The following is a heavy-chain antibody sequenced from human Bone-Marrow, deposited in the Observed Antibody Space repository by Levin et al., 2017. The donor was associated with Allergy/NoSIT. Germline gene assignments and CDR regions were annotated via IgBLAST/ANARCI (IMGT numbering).Heavy chain of an antibody. Sequence: PGGSLRLSCAASGFTVSSNYMSWVRQAPGKGLEWVSVFYSGGSTYYADTVKGRFTMSRDTSKNTLGLEMNSLRADDTAVYYCARGTSGWYFFDYWGQGSLVTVSS. D-gene: IGHD6-19*01. CDR1: GFTVSSNY. J-gene: IGHJ4*02. V-gene: IGHV3-53*01. CDR2: FYSGGST. CDR3: ARGTSGWYFFDY.